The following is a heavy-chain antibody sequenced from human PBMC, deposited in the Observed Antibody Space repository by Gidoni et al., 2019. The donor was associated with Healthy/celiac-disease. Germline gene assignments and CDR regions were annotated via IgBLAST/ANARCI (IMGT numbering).Heavy chain of an antibody. D-gene: IGHD2-2*01. CDR2: INHSGST. Sequence: QVQLQQWGAGLLKPSETLSLTCAVYGWSFSGYYWSWIRQPPGKGLEWIGEINHSGSTNYNPSLKSRVTISVDTSKNQFSLKLSSVTAADTAVYYCARRWDIVVVPAAIQYTRYGMDVWGQGTTVTVSS. V-gene: IGHV4-34*01. CDR1: GWSFSGYY. J-gene: IGHJ6*02. CDR3: ARRWDIVVVPAAIQYTRYGMDV.